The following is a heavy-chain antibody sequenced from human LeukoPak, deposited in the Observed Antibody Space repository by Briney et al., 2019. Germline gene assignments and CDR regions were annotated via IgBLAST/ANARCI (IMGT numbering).Heavy chain of an antibody. CDR3: ARDRGDRSNYYGFDF. J-gene: IGHJ4*02. CDR1: GFTFSDHY. V-gene: IGHV3-11*05. Sequence: PGGSLRLSCAASGFTFSDHYMSWVRLAPGKGLESVSYISGSSSDTNYADSVRGRFTISRDNAKNSLYLQMNSLRAEDTAVYYYARDRGDRSNYYGFDFWGQGTLVTVSS. D-gene: IGHD1-26*01. CDR2: ISGSSSDT.